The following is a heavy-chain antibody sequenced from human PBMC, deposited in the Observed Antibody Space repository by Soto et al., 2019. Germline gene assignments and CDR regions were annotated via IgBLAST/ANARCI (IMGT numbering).Heavy chain of an antibody. D-gene: IGHD3-3*01. CDR2: FSGSGGST. V-gene: IGHV3-23*01. Sequence: EVQLLESGGGLVQPGGSLGLSCAAAGFTFSNYALTWVRQSPGKGLEWVSTFSGSGGSTYYADSVRGRFTISRDNSKXTXXXXXXXLRVEDTAIYYCARDWTGDTCPCLDVWGQGTTVSVSS. J-gene: IGHJ6*02. CDR1: GFTFSNYA. CDR3: ARDWTGDTCPCLDV.